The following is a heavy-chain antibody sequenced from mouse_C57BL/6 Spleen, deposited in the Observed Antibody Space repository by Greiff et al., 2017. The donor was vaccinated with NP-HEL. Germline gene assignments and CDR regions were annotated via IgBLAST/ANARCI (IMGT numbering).Heavy chain of an antibody. CDR1: GYTFTDYY. J-gene: IGHJ1*03. V-gene: IGHV1-26*01. CDR2: INPNNGGT. D-gene: IGHD2-1*01. CDR3: ARSEDYGNFYWYFDV. Sequence: EVQLQQSGPELVKPGASVKISCKASGYTFTDYYMNWVKQSHGKSLEWIGDINPNNGGTSYNQKFKGKATLTVDKSSSTAYMELRSLTSEDSAVYYGARSEDYGNFYWYFDVWGTGTTVTVSS.